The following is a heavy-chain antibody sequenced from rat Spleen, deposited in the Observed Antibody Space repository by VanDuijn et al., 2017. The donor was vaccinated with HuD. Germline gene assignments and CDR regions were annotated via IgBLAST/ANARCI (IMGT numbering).Heavy chain of an antibody. Sequence: EVQLVESGGGLVQPGRSLKLSCVASGFTFNNYWMTWIRQAPGKGLEWVASITHIGGTTYYPDSVKGRFTISRDDAKSTLYLQMKSLRSEDTATYYCTTFTRDTYYGYTPFDYWGQGVMVTVSS. CDR3: TTFTRDTYYGYTPFDY. J-gene: IGHJ2*01. V-gene: IGHV5-31*01. CDR2: ITHIGGTT. D-gene: IGHD1-9*01. CDR1: GFTFNNYW.